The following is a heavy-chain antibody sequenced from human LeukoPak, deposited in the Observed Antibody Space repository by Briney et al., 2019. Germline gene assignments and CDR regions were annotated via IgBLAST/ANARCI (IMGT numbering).Heavy chain of an antibody. V-gene: IGHV4-59*08. CDR1: GGSFSGYY. Sequence: SETLSLTCAVYGGSFSGYYWSWIRQPPGKGLEWIGYIYYNGSPNYSPSLKSRVTLSIDTSMNQFSLKLSSVTAADTAVYYCARHIYRTFHFDYWGQGTLVTVSS. D-gene: IGHD1-14*01. CDR3: ARHIYRTFHFDY. J-gene: IGHJ4*02. CDR2: IYYNGSP.